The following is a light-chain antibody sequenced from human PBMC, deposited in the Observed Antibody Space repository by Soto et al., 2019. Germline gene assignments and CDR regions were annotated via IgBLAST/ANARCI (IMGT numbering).Light chain of an antibody. CDR1: QSVSSSY. V-gene: IGKV3-20*01. J-gene: IGKJ1*01. Sequence: EIVLTQSPGTLSLSPGERATLSCRASQSVSSSYLAWYQQKAGQAPRLLIYGASSRATGIPDRFNGSASGTDFTLTINRLEPEDIAVYHCQQYGNPPPTFGPGTKVDIK. CDR2: GAS. CDR3: QQYGNPPPT.